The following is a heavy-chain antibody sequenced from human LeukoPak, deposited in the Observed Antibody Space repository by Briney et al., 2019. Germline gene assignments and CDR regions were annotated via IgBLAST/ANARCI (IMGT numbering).Heavy chain of an antibody. D-gene: IGHD3-10*01. CDR1: GGSISSYY. CDR3: ASTGSTDAFDI. J-gene: IGHJ3*02. V-gene: IGHV4-59*12. Sequence: SETLSLTCTVSGGSISSYYWSWIRQPPGKGLEWIGYIHYSGSTNYNPSLKSRVTISVDTSKNQFSLKLSSVTAADTAVYYCASTGSTDAFDIWGQGTMVTVSS. CDR2: IHYSGST.